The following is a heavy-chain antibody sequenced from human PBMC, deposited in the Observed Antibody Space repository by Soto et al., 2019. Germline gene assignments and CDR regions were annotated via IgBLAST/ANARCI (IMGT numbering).Heavy chain of an antibody. CDR2: IYYSGRT. D-gene: IGHD6-6*01. Sequence: QVQLQESGPGLVKPSQTLSLTCTVSGGSISSGGYFWSWIRQHPGKGLEWIGFIYYSGRTYYNPSLKRRVTISVDTSKNQFSLKLSSVTAADTAVYYCAREGAAPYYYYGMDVWGQGTTVTVSS. J-gene: IGHJ6*02. V-gene: IGHV4-31*03. CDR1: GGSISSGGYF. CDR3: AREGAAPYYYYGMDV.